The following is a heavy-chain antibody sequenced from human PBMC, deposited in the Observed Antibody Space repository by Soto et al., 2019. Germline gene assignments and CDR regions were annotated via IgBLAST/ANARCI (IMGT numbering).Heavy chain of an antibody. J-gene: IGHJ4*02. V-gene: IGHV6-1*01. D-gene: IGHD1-1*01. CDR3: ARDLHGTYYYDS. CDR1: GDSVSSTSSI. CDR2: TYYRSKWHT. Sequence: QLQLQESGPGLVKPSQTLSLTCDISGDSVSSTSSIWNWIRQSPSRGLEWLGRTYYRSKWHTDYAVSVRGRITINPDPPKHQVFLQLSSVTPDDTAVYFCARDLHGTYYYDSWGQGTLVTVSS.